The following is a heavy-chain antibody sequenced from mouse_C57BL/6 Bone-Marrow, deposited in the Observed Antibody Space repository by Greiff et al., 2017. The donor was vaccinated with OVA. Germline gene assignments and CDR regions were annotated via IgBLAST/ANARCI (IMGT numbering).Heavy chain of an antibody. Sequence: QVQLKQSGAELVRPGASVTLSCKASGYTFTDYEMHWVKQTPVHGLEWIGAIDPETGGTAYNQKFKGKAILTADKSSSTAYMELRRLTSEDSAVYYCTRDDGYDGDYAMDYWGQGTSVTVSS. V-gene: IGHV1-15*01. CDR2: IDPETGGT. J-gene: IGHJ4*01. CDR1: GYTFTDYE. D-gene: IGHD2-2*01. CDR3: TRDDGYDGDYAMDY.